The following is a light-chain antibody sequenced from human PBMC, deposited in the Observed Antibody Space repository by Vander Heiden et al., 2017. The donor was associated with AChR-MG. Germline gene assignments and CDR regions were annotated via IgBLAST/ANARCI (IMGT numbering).Light chain of an antibody. V-gene: IGKV1-39*01. CDR2: AAS. J-gene: IGKJ2*01. CDR1: QSISSY. CDR3: QQSYSTPRT. Sequence: DIQMTQSPSSLSASVGDRVTITCRAGQSISSYLNWYQQKPGKAPNLLIYAASSLQSGVPSRFSGSGSGTDFTLTISSLQPEDSATYYCQQSYSTPRTFGQGTKLEIK.